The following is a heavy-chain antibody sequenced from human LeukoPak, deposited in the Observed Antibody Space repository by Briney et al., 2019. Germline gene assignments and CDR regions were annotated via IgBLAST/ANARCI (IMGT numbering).Heavy chain of an antibody. CDR2: IIPILGIA. D-gene: IGHD5-24*01. CDR1: GGTFSSYT. Sequence: RWASVKVSCKASGGTFSSYTISWVRQVPGQGLEWMGRIIPILGIANYAQKFQGRVTITADKSTSTAYMELSSLRSEDTAVYYCARAPKDGYNQRYFDYWGQGTLVTVSS. J-gene: IGHJ4*02. CDR3: ARAPKDGYNQRYFDY. V-gene: IGHV1-69*02.